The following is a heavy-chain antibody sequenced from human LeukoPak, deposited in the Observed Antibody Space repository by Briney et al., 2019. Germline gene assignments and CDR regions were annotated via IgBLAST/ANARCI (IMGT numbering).Heavy chain of an antibody. CDR3: ARGYSYGFRGRPYNWFDP. D-gene: IGHD5-18*01. CDR2: INPNSGGT. Sequence: GASVKVSCKASGYTFTGYYMHWVRQAPGQGLEWMGWINPNSGGTNYAQKFQGRVTMTRDTSISTAYMELSRLRSDDTAVYYCARGYSYGFRGRPYNWFDPWGQGTLVTVSS. CDR1: GYTFTGYY. V-gene: IGHV1-2*02. J-gene: IGHJ5*02.